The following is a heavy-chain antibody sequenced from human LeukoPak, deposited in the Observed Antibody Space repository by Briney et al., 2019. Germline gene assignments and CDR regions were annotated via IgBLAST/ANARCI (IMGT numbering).Heavy chain of an antibody. CDR1: GGSISSGGYY. Sequence: SQTLSLTCTVSGGSISSGGYYWSWIRQHPGKGLEWIGYIYYSGSTYYNPSLKSRVTISVDTSKNQFSLKLSSVTAADTAVYYCARDRFWSGYYSHRFGYNWFDPWGQGTLDTVSS. CDR2: IYYSGST. D-gene: IGHD3-3*01. CDR3: ARDRFWSGYYSHRFGYNWFDP. J-gene: IGHJ5*02. V-gene: IGHV4-31*03.